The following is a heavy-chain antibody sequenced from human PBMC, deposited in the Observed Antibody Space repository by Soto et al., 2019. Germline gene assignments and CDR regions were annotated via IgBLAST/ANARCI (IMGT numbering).Heavy chain of an antibody. J-gene: IGHJ4*02. CDR2: IYYSGST. Sequence: PSETLSLTCTVSGGSISSYYWSWIRQPPGKGLEWIGYIYYSGSTNYNPSLKSRVTISVDTSKNQFSLKLSSVTAADTAVYYCARRLTKRAVAGPFDYWGQGTLVTVSS. CDR1: GGSISSYY. CDR3: ARRLTKRAVAGPFDY. V-gene: IGHV4-59*08. D-gene: IGHD6-19*01.